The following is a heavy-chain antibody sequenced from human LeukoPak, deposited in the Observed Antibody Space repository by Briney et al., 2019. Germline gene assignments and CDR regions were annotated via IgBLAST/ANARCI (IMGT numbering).Heavy chain of an antibody. CDR2: ISSSSSNK. Sequence: PGGSLRLSCAASGFTFSNYWMSWVRQAPGKGLEWVSSISSSSSNKDYVDSVKGRFTVSRDNAKNSLYLQMDSLRVEDTAVYYCARDPPSRGTRYFDYWGQGILVTVSS. J-gene: IGHJ4*02. D-gene: IGHD3-16*01. V-gene: IGHV3-21*01. CDR1: GFTFSNYW. CDR3: ARDPPSRGTRYFDY.